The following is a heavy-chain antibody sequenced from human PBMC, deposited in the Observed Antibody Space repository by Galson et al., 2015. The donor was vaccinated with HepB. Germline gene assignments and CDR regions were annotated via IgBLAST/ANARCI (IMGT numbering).Heavy chain of an antibody. Sequence: ISGDSVSSNSAAWNWIRQYPSRGLEWLGRTYYRSKWYNDYAVSVKSRITINPDTSKNQFSLQLNSVTPEDTAVYYCARGYYYGSGSYYYDAFDIWGQGTMVTVSS. CDR1: GDSVSSNSAA. CDR3: ARGYYYGSGSYYYDAFDI. CDR2: TYYRSKWYN. J-gene: IGHJ3*02. D-gene: IGHD3-10*01. V-gene: IGHV6-1*01.